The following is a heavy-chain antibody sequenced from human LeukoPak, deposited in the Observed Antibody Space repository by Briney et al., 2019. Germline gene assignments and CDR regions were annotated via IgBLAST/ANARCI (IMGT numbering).Heavy chain of an antibody. CDR3: ARDVAAENNWFDP. CDR2: IYYSGST. V-gene: IGHV4-31*03. Sequence: SETLSLTCTVSGGSISSGGYYWSWIRQHPGKGLEWIGYIYYSGSTYYNPSLKSRVTISVDTSKNQFSLKLSSVTAADTAVYYCARDVAAENNWFDPWGQGTLVTVS. J-gene: IGHJ5*02. D-gene: IGHD6-25*01. CDR1: GGSISSGGYY.